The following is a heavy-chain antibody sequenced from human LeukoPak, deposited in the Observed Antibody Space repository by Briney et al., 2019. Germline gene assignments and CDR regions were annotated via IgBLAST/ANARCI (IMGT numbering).Heavy chain of an antibody. Sequence: GASVKVSCKASGYTFTSYAMHWVRQAPGQRLEWMGWINAGNGNTKYSQKFQGRVTITRDTSASTAYMELSSLRSEETAVYYCATSFELLYYYGMDVWGKGITVTVSS. CDR1: GYTFTSYA. V-gene: IGHV1-3*01. D-gene: IGHD2-15*01. CDR3: ATSFELLYYYGMDV. J-gene: IGHJ6*04. CDR2: INAGNGNT.